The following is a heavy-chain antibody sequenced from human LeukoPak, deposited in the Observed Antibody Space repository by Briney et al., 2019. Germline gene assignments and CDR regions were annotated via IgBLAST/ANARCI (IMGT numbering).Heavy chain of an antibody. D-gene: IGHD1-7*01. J-gene: IGHJ4*02. CDR1: GFTFSTYW. CDR3: AREELRSLLGY. V-gene: IGHV3-7*03. Sequence: GGSLRLSCAASGFTFSTYWMSWVRQAPGKGLEWVANIRKDGSDIHYVDSVKGRFTISRDNAKNSLYLQMNSLRAEDTAVYYCAREELRSLLGYWGQGTLVTVSS. CDR2: IRKDGSDI.